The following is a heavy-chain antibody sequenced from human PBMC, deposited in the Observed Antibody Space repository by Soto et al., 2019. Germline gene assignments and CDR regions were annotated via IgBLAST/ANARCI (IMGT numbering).Heavy chain of an antibody. J-gene: IGHJ4*02. D-gene: IGHD1-26*01. V-gene: IGHV3-33*01. CDR2: IWYDGSNK. Sequence: QVQLVESGGGVVQPGRSLRLSCAASGFTFSSYGMHWVHQAPGKGLEWVAVIWYDGSNKYYADSVKGRFTISRDNSKNTLYLQMNSLRAEDTAVYYCAREAGIVGATTSSSFDYWGQGTLVTVSS. CDR1: GFTFSSYG. CDR3: AREAGIVGATTSSSFDY.